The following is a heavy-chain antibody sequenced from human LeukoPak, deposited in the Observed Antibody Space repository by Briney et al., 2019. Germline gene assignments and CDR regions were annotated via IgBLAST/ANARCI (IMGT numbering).Heavy chain of an antibody. V-gene: IGHV4-39*01. CDR2: IYYSGST. Sequence: SETLSLTCAVSGGSISSSSYYWGWIRQPPGKGLEWIGSIYYSGSTYYNPSLKSRVTISVDTSKNQFSLKLSSLTAPDTAVYYCATHSAHFDYWGPGTLVTVSS. CDR1: GGSISSSSYY. CDR3: ATHSAHFDY. J-gene: IGHJ4*02.